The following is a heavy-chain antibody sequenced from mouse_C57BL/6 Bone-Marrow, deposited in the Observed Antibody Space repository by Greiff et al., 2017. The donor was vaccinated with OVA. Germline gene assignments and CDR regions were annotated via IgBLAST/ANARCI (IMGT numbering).Heavy chain of an antibody. CDR1: GFTFSSYA. J-gene: IGHJ1*03. CDR2: ISSGGDYI. CDR3: TSYYYGSSHWYFDV. D-gene: IGHD1-1*01. Sequence: EVKLMESGEGLVKPGGSLKLSCAASGFTFSSYAMSWVRQTPEKRLEWVAYISSGGDYIYYADTVKGRFTISRDNARNTLYLQMSSLKSEDTAMDYCTSYYYGSSHWYFDVWGTGTTVTVSS. V-gene: IGHV5-9-1*02.